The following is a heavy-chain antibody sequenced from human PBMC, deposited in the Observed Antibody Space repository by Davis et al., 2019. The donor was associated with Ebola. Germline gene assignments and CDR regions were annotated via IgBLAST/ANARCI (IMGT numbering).Heavy chain of an antibody. Sequence: ASVKVSCKASGYTFTGYYMHWVRQAPGQGLEWMGWINPNSGGTNYAQKFQGRVTMTRDTSISTAYMELSRLRSDGTAVYYCARDRGIGVTDAFDIWGQGTMVTVSS. CDR1: GYTFTGYY. V-gene: IGHV1-2*02. CDR2: INPNSGGT. CDR3: ARDRGIGVTDAFDI. D-gene: IGHD3-22*01. J-gene: IGHJ3*02.